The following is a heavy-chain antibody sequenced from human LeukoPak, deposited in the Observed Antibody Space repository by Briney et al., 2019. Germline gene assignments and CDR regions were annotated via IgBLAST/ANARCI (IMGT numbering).Heavy chain of an antibody. CDR2: ISSSSNYI. CDR1: GFTFSTYS. V-gene: IGHV3-21*01. J-gene: IGHJ6*03. Sequence: GGSLRLSCAAPGFTFSTYSMKWVRQAPGKGLEWVSSISSSSNYIYYADSVKGRFTISRDNAKNSLYLQMNSLRAEDTAVYYCAREKGYYMDVWGKGTTVTVSS. CDR3: AREKGYYMDV.